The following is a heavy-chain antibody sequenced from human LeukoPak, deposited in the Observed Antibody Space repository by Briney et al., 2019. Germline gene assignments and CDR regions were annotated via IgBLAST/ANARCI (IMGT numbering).Heavy chain of an antibody. Sequence: ASVKVSCKASGYTFTGYYIHWVRQAPGQGLEWMGWINPNSGGTNYAQKFQGRVTMTRDTSISTAYMELSRLRSGDTAVYYCARVGNYYDSSGYSLRYWGQGTLVTVSS. CDR1: GYTFTGYY. D-gene: IGHD3-22*01. J-gene: IGHJ4*02. V-gene: IGHV1-2*02. CDR3: ARVGNYYDSSGYSLRY. CDR2: INPNSGGT.